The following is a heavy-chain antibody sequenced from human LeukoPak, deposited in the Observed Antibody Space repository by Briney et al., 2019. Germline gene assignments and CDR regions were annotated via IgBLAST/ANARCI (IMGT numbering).Heavy chain of an antibody. D-gene: IGHD3-22*01. CDR1: GGSFSGYY. CDR2: INHSGST. V-gene: IGHV4-34*01. CDR3: AREGYYYDSSGPYYFDY. J-gene: IGHJ4*02. Sequence: SETLSLTCAVYGGSFSGYYWSWIRQPPGKGLEWIGEINHSGSTNYNPSLKSRVTISVDTSKNQFSLKLSTVTAADTAVYYCAREGYYYDSSGPYYFDYWGQGTLVTVSS.